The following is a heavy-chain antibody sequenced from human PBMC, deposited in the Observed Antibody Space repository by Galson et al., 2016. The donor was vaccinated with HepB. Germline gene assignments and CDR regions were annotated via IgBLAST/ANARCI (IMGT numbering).Heavy chain of an antibody. J-gene: IGHJ6*04. D-gene: IGHD4-17*01. CDR1: GFSFSLYD. CDR2: IGTAPGDT. V-gene: IGHV3-13*01. Sequence: LRLSCAASGFSFSLYDMHWVRQVTGKGLEWVSAIGTAPGDTNYLDSVKGRFTISRENADNYLYLQMNSLRPGDTAVYYCARGKSLWTTPWNYGLDFWGKGTTITVSS. CDR3: ARGKSLWTTPWNYGLDF.